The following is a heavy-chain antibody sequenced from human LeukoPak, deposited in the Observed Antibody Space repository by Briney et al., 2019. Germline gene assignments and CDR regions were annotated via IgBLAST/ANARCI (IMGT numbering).Heavy chain of an antibody. V-gene: IGHV5-51*01. CDR1: GYSFTNYW. D-gene: IGHD6-19*01. Sequence: GESLKISCKGFGYSFTNYWIAWVRQMPGKGLECMGIIYADDSETRYSASFQGQVTLTVDKSINTAYLQWSSLKASDSAIYYCARRGRFSSGRGEFDYWGQGTLVTVPS. CDR2: IYADDSET. CDR3: ARRGRFSSGRGEFDY. J-gene: IGHJ4*02.